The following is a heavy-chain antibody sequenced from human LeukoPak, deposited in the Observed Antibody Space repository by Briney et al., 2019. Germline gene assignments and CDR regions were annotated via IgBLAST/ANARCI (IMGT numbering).Heavy chain of an antibody. V-gene: IGHV3-23*01. CDR2: ISGSGGST. CDR1: GFTYSSYA. CDR3: AKAPQMIVVVTRYFDY. J-gene: IGHJ4*02. D-gene: IGHD3-22*01. Sequence: PGGSLRLSCAASGFTYSSYAMSWVRQAPGKGLEWVSAISGSGGSTYYADSVKGRFTISRDNSKNTLYLQMNSLRAEDTAVYYCAKAPQMIVVVTRYFDYWGQGTLVTVSS.